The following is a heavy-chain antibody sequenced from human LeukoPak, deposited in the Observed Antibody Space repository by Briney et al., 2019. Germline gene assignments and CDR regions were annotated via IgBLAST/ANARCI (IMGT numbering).Heavy chain of an antibody. J-gene: IGHJ4*02. Sequence: GGSLRLSCAATGFTFSSYAMSWVRQAPGKGLEWVSAISDSGGGTYYADSVKGRFTISRDNSKNTLYLQMNSLRAEDTAVYYCAKAETRYSSGWYIYWGQGALVTVSS. V-gene: IGHV3-23*01. CDR3: AKAETRYSSGWYIY. CDR2: ISDSGGGT. CDR1: GFTFSSYA. D-gene: IGHD6-19*01.